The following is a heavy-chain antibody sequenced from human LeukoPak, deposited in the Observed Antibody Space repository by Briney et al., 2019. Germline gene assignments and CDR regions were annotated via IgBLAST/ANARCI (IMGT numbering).Heavy chain of an antibody. Sequence: GASVKVSCKASGYTFTSYDINWVRQATGQGLEWMGWMNPNSGNTGYAQKFQGRVTMTRSTSISTAYMELSSLRSEDTAVYYCARGRRQQLVRKSPTMYYFDYWGQGTLVTVSS. CDR3: ARGRRQQLVRKSPTMYYFDY. D-gene: IGHD6-13*01. CDR1: GYTFTSYD. J-gene: IGHJ4*02. CDR2: MNPNSGNT. V-gene: IGHV1-8*01.